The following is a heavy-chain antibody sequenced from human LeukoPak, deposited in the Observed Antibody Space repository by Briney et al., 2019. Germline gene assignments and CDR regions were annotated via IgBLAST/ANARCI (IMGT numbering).Heavy chain of an antibody. D-gene: IGHD6-13*01. CDR2: ISWNSGSI. CDR1: GFTFDDYA. J-gene: IGHJ4*02. Sequence: SGGSLRLSCAASGFTFDDYAIHWVRQAPGKGLEWVSGISWNSGSIGYADSVKGRFTISRDNSKNTLYLQMNSLRAEDTAVYYCAKTGTPWYYFDYWGQGTLVTVSS. CDR3: AKTGTPWYYFDY. V-gene: IGHV3-9*01.